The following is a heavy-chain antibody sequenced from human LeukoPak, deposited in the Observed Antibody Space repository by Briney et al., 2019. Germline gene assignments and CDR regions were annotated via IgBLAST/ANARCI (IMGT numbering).Heavy chain of an antibody. CDR1: GGSIGTSSYY. CDR2: IHYTGST. CDR3: AGHLHAPDFDY. J-gene: IGHJ4*02. V-gene: IGHV4-39*01. Sequence: TSETLSLTCTVSGGSIGTSSYYWACVRQPPGKGLEWIGSIHYTGSTYYNPSLKSRVTISKDTSKNQFSLKLNSVTAADTAVYFCAGHLHAPDFDYWGQGTLVTVSS.